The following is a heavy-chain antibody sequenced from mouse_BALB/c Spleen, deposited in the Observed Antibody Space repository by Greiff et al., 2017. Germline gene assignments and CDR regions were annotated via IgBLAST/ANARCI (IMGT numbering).Heavy chain of an antibody. V-gene: IGHV2-9*02. Sequence: QVQLQQSGPGLVAPSQSLSITCTVSGFSLTSYGVYWVRQPPGKGLEWLGVIWAGGSTNYNSALMSRLSISKDNSKSQVFLKMNSLQTDDTAMYYCARRDGYYVLFAYWGQGTLVTVSA. J-gene: IGHJ3*01. CDR3: ARRDGYYVLFAY. D-gene: IGHD2-3*01. CDR2: IWAGGST. CDR1: GFSLTSYG.